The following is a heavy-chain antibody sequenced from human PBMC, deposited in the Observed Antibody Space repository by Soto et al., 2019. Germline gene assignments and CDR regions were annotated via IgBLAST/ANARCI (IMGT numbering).Heavy chain of an antibody. CDR2: IKSKTDGGTT. J-gene: IGHJ6*02. Sequence: GGSLRLSCVASRFILSNAWMSWVRQAPGKGLEWVGQIKSKTDGGTTEYAPPVKGRFIISRDDSKNMAYLQMNSLKIEDTAVYYCVWEGSSSDPDFQYYGMDVWGQGTTVTVSS. CDR1: RFILSNAW. V-gene: IGHV3-15*01. D-gene: IGHD6-6*01. CDR3: VWEGSSSDPDFQYYGMDV.